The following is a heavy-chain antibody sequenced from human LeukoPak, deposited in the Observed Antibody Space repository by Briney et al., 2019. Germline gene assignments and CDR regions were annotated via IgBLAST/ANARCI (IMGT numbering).Heavy chain of an antibody. V-gene: IGHV4-34*01. CDR1: GGSFSGYY. D-gene: IGHD6-13*01. CDR3: ARQVRGIAAKMDV. J-gene: IGHJ6*04. Sequence: PSETLSLTCAVYGGSFSGYYWSWIRQPPGKGLEWIGEINHSGSTNYNPSLKSRVTISVDTSKNQFSLKLSSVTAADTAVYYCARQVRGIAAKMDVWGKGTTVTVSS. CDR2: INHSGST.